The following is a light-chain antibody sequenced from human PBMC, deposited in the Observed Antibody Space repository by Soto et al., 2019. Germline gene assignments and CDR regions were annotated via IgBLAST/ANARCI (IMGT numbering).Light chain of an antibody. CDR1: QSVSSW. CDR2: DAS. V-gene: IGKV1-5*01. J-gene: IGKJ2*01. Sequence: DIQMTQSPSTLSASVGDRVTITCRASQSVSSWLAWYQQKPGKAPKLLIYDASSLQSGVPSRFSGSGSGTEFTLSISGLQPDDFAPYYCQQYKSSFTFGQGTKLDIK. CDR3: QQYKSSFT.